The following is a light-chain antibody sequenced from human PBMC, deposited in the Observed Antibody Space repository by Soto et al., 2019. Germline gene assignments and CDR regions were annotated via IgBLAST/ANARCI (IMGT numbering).Light chain of an antibody. CDR3: QSYDSRLSGWV. CDR1: SSSIGAGYD. Sequence: QSVLTQPPSVSGAPGQRVTISCTGSSSSIGAGYDVHWYQQLPGTAPKLLIYGNSNRPSGVPDRFSGSKSGTSASLAITGLQAEDEADYYCQSYDSRLSGWVFGGGTKVTVL. CDR2: GNS. J-gene: IGLJ3*02. V-gene: IGLV1-40*01.